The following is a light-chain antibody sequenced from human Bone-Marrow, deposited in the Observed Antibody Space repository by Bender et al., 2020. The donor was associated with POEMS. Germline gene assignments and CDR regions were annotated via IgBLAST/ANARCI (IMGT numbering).Light chain of an antibody. CDR3: CSYGGTFTSI. V-gene: IGLV1-40*01. CDR2: GNT. J-gene: IGLJ1*01. Sequence: QPVLTQPPSVSGAPGQTVTISCTGTSSNIGDDYDVHWYRQAPGAAPKLLIFGNTHRPSGVPDRFSGSKSGSSASLTITGLQAGDEADYHCCSYGGTFTSIFGSGTTVTVL. CDR1: SSNIGDDYD.